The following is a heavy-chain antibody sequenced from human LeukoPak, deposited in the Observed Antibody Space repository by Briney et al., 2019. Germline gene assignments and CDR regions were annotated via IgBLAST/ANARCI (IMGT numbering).Heavy chain of an antibody. CDR1: GYSFSVYY. Sequence: GASVKVSCKASGYSFSVYYLSWVRQAPGEGLEWMGWINPNSGGTKYSQRFQDRVTMTRDTSISTAYLELSSLRSDDTAVYYCARTDEYSGDYYFDYWGQGTLVTVSS. CDR2: INPNSGGT. CDR3: ARTDEYSGDYYFDY. V-gene: IGHV1-2*02. J-gene: IGHJ4*02. D-gene: IGHD5-12*01.